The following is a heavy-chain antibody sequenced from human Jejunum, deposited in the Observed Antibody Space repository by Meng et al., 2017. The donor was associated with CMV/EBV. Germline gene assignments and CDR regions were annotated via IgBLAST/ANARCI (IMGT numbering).Heavy chain of an antibody. V-gene: IGHV4-39*01. J-gene: IGHJ4*02. CDR1: ISSNIYH. CDR2: IHDGGST. D-gene: IGHD3-16*01. CDR3: ANSPRDLKNDDYVFYLNF. Sequence: ISSNIYHWGWIRQPPGKGLEWIGNIHDGGSTYYNPSLKSRITMSVDTPKKQFSLRLSSVTAADTAVYYCANSPRDLKNDDYVFYLNFWGQGTLVTVSS.